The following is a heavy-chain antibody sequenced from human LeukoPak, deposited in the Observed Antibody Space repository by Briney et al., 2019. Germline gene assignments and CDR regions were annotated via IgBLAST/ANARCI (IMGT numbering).Heavy chain of an antibody. Sequence: AASVKVSCKASGCTFSSYAISWVRQAPGQGLEWMGGIIPIFGTANYAQKFQGRVTITADESTSTAYMELSSLRSEDTAVYYCAREPRYSSGYRNYFDYWGQGTLVAVSS. J-gene: IGHJ4*02. CDR3: AREPRYSSGYRNYFDY. CDR2: IIPIFGTA. V-gene: IGHV1-69*13. D-gene: IGHD3-22*01. CDR1: GCTFSSYA.